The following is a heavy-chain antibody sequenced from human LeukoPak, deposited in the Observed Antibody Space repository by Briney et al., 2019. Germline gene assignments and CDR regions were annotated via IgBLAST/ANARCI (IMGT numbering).Heavy chain of an antibody. CDR1: GGSVSSGSYY. D-gene: IGHD2-2*01. CDR3: ARHVVVPAATDAFDI. V-gene: IGHV4-61*01. CDR2: IYYSGST. J-gene: IGHJ3*02. Sequence: SETLSLTCTVSGGSVSSGSYYWSWIRQPPGKGLEWIGYIYYSGSTNYNPSLKSRVTISVDTSKNQFSLKLSSVTAADTAVYYCARHVVVPAATDAFDIWGQGTMVTVSS.